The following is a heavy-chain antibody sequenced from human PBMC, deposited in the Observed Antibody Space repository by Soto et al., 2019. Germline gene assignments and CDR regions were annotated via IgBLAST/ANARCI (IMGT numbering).Heavy chain of an antibody. D-gene: IGHD2-15*01. J-gene: IGHJ4*02. CDR1: GGSISSGGYY. V-gene: IGHV4-31*03. CDR3: ARDLGYWSGGSCRTFDY. Sequence: QVQLQESGPGLVKPSQTLSLTCTVSGGSISSGGYYWSWIRQHPGKGLEWIGYIYYSGSTYYNPYLKSRVNISVDTSKNQFSLKLSSGTAADTAVYYCARDLGYWSGGSCRTFDYWGQGTLVTVSS. CDR2: IYYSGST.